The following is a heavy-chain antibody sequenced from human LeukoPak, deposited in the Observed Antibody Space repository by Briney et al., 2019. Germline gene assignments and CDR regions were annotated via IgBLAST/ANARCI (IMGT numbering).Heavy chain of an antibody. Sequence: SETLSLTCTVSGGSISSGDYYWSWIRQPPGKGLEWIGYIYYSGSTYYNPSPKSRVTISVDTSKNQFSLKLSSVTAADTAVYYCARVPGSYYNDVYYFDYWGQGTLVTVSS. CDR3: ARVPGSYYNDVYYFDY. V-gene: IGHV4-30-4*01. J-gene: IGHJ4*02. D-gene: IGHD3-10*01. CDR2: IYYSGST. CDR1: GGSISSGDYY.